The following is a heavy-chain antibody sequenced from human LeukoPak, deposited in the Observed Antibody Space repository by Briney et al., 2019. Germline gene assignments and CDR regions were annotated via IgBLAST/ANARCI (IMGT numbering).Heavy chain of an antibody. CDR2: FDPEDGET. D-gene: IGHD2-21*02. CDR3: ATDQGGCGGDCPDAFDI. CDR1: GYTLTELP. J-gene: IGHJ3*02. Sequence: ASVKVSCKVSGYTLTELPMHWVRQAPGKGLEWMGGFDPEDGETIYAQKFQGRVTMTEDTSTDTAYMELSSLRSEDTAVYYCATDQGGCGGDCPDAFDIWGQGTMVTVSS. V-gene: IGHV1-24*01.